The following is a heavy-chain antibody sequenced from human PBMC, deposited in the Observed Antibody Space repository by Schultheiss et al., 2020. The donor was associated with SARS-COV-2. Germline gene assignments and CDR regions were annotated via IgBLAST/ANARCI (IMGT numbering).Heavy chain of an antibody. CDR1: GFTFSSYA. CDR3: ARGVGTRILYRDYYYYMDV. J-gene: IGHJ6*03. D-gene: IGHD2-8*01. CDR2: ISGSGGST. V-gene: IGHV3-23*01. Sequence: GGSLRLSCAASGFTFSSYAMSWVRQAPGKGLEWVSAISGSGGSTYYADSVKGRFTISRDNSKNTLYLQMNSLRAEDTAVYYCARGVGTRILYRDYYYYMDVWGKGTTVTVSS.